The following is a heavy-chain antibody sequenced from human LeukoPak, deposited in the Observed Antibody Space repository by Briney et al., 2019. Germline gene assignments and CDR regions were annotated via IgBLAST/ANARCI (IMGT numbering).Heavy chain of an antibody. Sequence: ASVTVSFTASGYTFTIYGISWVRQAPGQGLEWMGWISAYSGSTNYAQKLQGRVTMTTDTSTSTAYMELRSLRSDDTAVYYCARGLPRILGIDYWGQGTLVTVSS. D-gene: IGHD1-26*01. J-gene: IGHJ4*02. V-gene: IGHV1-18*01. CDR2: ISAYSGST. CDR3: ARGLPRILGIDY. CDR1: GYTFTIYG.